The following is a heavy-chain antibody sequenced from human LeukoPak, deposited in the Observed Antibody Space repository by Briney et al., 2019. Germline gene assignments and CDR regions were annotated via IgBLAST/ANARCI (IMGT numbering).Heavy chain of an antibody. CDR1: GGSISSYY. V-gene: IGHV4-4*07. CDR2: IYTSGNT. D-gene: IGHD3-22*01. CDR3: ARDRYYYDTSGMAFDI. Sequence: SETLSLTCTVSGGSISSYYWSWIRQPAGKGLEWIGRIYTSGNTNYNPSLKSRVTMSVDTSKNQFSLKLTSVTAADTAVYYCARDRYYYDTSGMAFDIWGQGTMVTVSS. J-gene: IGHJ3*02.